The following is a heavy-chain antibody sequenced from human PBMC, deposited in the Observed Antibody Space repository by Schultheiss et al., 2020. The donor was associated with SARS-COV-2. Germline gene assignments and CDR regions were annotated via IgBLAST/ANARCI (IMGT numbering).Heavy chain of an antibody. V-gene: IGHV1-69*13. CDR3: ARDGWRLPGK. D-gene: IGHD3-10*01. J-gene: IGHJ4*02. Sequence: SVKVSCKASGDTFSSYAISWVRQAPGQGLEWMGGIIPIFGTANYAQKFQGRVTITADESTSTAYMELRSLRSDDTAVYYCARDGWRLPGKWGQGTLVTVSS. CDR1: GDTFSSYA. CDR2: IIPIFGTA.